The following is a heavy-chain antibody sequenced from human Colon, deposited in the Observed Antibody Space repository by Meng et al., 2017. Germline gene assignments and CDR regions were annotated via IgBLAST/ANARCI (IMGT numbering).Heavy chain of an antibody. CDR2: IDHFGIS. CDR1: GGSFSGFY. D-gene: IGHD4-17*01. J-gene: IGHJ5*02. CDR3: ATGLRHGDWFDP. V-gene: IGHV4-34*01. Sequence: HRWGAGLLRPSETLSLTCAVSGGSFSGFYWSWIRQPPGKGLEWIGEIDHFGISNYNSSLKGRLTMSVDTSKKQISLTLTSVTAADTAVYYCATGLRHGDWFDPWGPGTLVTVSS.